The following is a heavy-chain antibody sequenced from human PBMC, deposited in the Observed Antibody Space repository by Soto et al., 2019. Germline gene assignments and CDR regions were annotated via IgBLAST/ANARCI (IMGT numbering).Heavy chain of an antibody. V-gene: IGHV1-69*13. CDR3: ARDVVPAANWFDP. J-gene: IGHJ5*02. Sequence: SVKVSCKASGGTFSSYAISWVRQAPGQGLEWMGGIIPIFGTANYAQKFQGRVTITADESTSTAYMELSSLRSEDTAVYYCARDVVPAANWFDPWGQGTLVTVSS. CDR2: IIPIFGTA. CDR1: GGTFSSYA. D-gene: IGHD2-2*01.